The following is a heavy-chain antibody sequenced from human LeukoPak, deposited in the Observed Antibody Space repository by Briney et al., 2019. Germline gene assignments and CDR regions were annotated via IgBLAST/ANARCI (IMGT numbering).Heavy chain of an antibody. J-gene: IGHJ4*02. D-gene: IGHD3-16*01. V-gene: IGHV4-59*11. CDR2: VYDIGST. Sequence: SETLSLTCTVSGGSIGSHYWAWIRQTPGKGLEWIGYVYDIGSTKYNPSLKSRVTISVDTSKNQFSLRLSSVTAADTAVYYCARGGVLKSVDYWGQGTLVAVSS. CDR1: GGSIGSHY. CDR3: ARGGVLKSVDY.